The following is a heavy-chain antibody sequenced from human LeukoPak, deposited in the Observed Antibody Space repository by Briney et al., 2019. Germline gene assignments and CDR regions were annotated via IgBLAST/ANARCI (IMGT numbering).Heavy chain of an antibody. CDR3: ARDWPNSYGYVGAFDI. CDR1: GGSISSSSYY. Sequence: SETLSLTCTVSGGSISSSSYYWGWIRQPPGRGLEWIGSIYYSGSTYYNPSLKSRVTISVDTSKNQFSLKLSSVTAADTAVYYCARDWPNSYGYVGAFDIWGQGTMVTVSS. V-gene: IGHV4-39*07. CDR2: IYYSGST. J-gene: IGHJ3*02. D-gene: IGHD5-18*01.